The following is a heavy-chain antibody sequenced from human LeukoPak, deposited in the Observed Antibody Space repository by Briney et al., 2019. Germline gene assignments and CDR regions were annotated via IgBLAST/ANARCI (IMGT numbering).Heavy chain of an antibody. CDR3: ASSIVLVVAATDAFDI. J-gene: IGHJ3*02. CDR2: INPNSGGT. Sequence: ASVKVSCKASGYTFTGYYMHWVRQAPGQGLEWMGRINPNSGGTNYAQKFQGRVTMTRDTSISTAYMELSRLRSDDTAVYYCASSIVLVVAATDAFDIWGQGTMVTVSS. D-gene: IGHD2-15*01. V-gene: IGHV1-2*06. CDR1: GYTFTGYY.